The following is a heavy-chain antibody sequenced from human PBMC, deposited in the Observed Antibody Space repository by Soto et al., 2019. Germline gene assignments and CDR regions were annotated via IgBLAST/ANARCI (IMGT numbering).Heavy chain of an antibody. J-gene: IGHJ3*02. CDR1: GYTFTSYA. Sequence: ASVKVSCKASGYTFTSYAMHWVRQAPGQRLEWMGCINAGNGKTNYSQKFQGRVTMTEDTSTDTAYMELSSLRSEDTAVYYCATRAAIQYSPYAFDIWGQGTMVTVSS. CDR2: INAGNGKT. V-gene: IGHV1-3*01. CDR3: ATRAAIQYSPYAFDI. D-gene: IGHD5-12*01.